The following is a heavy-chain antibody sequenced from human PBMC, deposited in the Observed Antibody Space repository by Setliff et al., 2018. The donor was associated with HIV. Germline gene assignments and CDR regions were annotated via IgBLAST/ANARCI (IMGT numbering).Heavy chain of an antibody. J-gene: IGHJ4*02. V-gene: IGHV1-8*02. CDR1: GYTFTNYD. CDR2: MNPNTGNT. Sequence: ASVQVSCKASGYTFTNYDINWVRQAAGQGLEWMAWMNPNTGNTGYAQKFRGRVTLTRNTSISTAYLELSSLRSEDTAMYYCARYEGVMTYAAYPLGHWGQGTLVTVSS. CDR3: ARYEGVMTYAAYPLGH. D-gene: IGHD3-16*01.